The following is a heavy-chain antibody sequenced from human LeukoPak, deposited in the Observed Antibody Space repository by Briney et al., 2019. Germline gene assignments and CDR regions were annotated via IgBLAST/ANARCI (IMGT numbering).Heavy chain of an antibody. Sequence: SETLSLTCSVSGGSLNNVNNYWAWIRQPPGKGLEWIGSIYYSGNTYYNASLKSQVSISIDTSKNQFSLRLTSVTAADTAVYYCARQTGSGLFILPGGQGTLVTVSS. CDR1: GGSLNNVNNY. V-gene: IGHV4-39*01. CDR3: ARQTGSGLFILP. J-gene: IGHJ4*02. CDR2: IYYSGNT. D-gene: IGHD3/OR15-3a*01.